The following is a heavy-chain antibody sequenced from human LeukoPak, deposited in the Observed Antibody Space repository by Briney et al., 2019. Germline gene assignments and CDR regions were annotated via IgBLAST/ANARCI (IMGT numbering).Heavy chain of an antibody. CDR2: IQYDESTK. J-gene: IGHJ4*02. CDR3: ANDLGWIQLNLG. CDR1: GFTFSSYD. D-gene: IGHD5-18*01. V-gene: IGHV3-30*02. Sequence: GGSLRLSCAASGFTFSSYDMHWVRQAPGKGLEWVAFIQYDESTKYYADSLKGRFTISRDNSRNTVYLQMNSLRAEDTAVYYCANDLGWIQLNLGRGQGTLVTVSS.